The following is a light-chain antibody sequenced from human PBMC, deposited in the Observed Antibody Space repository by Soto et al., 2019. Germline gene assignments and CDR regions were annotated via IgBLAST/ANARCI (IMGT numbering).Light chain of an antibody. CDR1: SSDVGGYNF. CDR3: CSYASSSSYF. J-gene: IGLJ1*01. CDR2: DVS. V-gene: IGLV2-14*03. Sequence: QSALTQPASVSGSPGQSITISCTGTSSDVGGYNFVTWYQRHPGEAPKLMIHDVSSRASGVPNRFSGSKSGTTASLTISGLRSKEEADYYCCSYASSSSYFFGTGSKVTVL.